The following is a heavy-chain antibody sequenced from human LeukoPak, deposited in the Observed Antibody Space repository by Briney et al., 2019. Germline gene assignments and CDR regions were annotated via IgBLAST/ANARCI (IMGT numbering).Heavy chain of an antibody. CDR1: GGTFSSYA. CDR3: AREVEYGSSWSPGYYYGMDV. J-gene: IGHJ6*02. CDR2: IIPILGIA. D-gene: IGHD6-13*01. V-gene: IGHV1-69*04. Sequence: GASVKVSCKASGGTFSSYAISWVRQAPGQGLEWMGRIIPILGIANYAQKFQGRVTVTADKSTSTAYMELSSLRSEDTAVYYCAREVEYGSSWSPGYYYGMDVWGQGTTVTVSS.